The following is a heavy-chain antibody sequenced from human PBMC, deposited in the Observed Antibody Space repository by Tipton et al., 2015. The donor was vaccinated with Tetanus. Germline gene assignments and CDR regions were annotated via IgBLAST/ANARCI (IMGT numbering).Heavy chain of an antibody. CDR1: GFTFVSHT. J-gene: IGHJ5*01. Sequence: SLRLSCAASGFTFVSHTMHWVRQAPGRGPEWLAVVSYDGRHKYYAESVKGRLAISRDNSKSTLSLQMDTLRPEDTAVYYCVRGGGSRNAEWFDSWGQGTLVIVSS. V-gene: IGHV3-30*09. CDR3: VRGGGSRNAEWFDS. D-gene: IGHD3-16*01. CDR2: VSYDGRHK.